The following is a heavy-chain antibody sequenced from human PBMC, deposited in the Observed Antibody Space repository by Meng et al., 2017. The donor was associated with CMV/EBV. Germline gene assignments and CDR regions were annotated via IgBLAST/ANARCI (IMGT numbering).Heavy chain of an antibody. CDR3: TTVGATFPSDY. J-gene: IGHJ4*02. D-gene: IGHD1-26*01. CDR2: IRYDGSNK. CDR1: GFTFSSYG. Sequence: GESLKISCAASGFTFSSYGMHWVRQAPGKGLEWVAFIRYDGSNKYYADSVKGRFTISRDNSKNTLYLQMNSLKTEDTAVYYCTTVGATFPSDYWGQGTPVTVSS. V-gene: IGHV3-30*02.